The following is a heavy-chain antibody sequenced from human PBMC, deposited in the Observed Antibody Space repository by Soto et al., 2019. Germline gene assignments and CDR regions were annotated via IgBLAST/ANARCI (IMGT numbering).Heavy chain of an antibody. Sequence: GGSLRLSCGVSGFTFSNYGLSWVRQAPGKGLEWVAVISYDGNNKYYADSVKGRFTISRDNSKNTLYLQMNSLRAEDTAVYYCAKIGARIAAAGKVDYWGQGTLVTVSS. J-gene: IGHJ4*02. CDR1: GFTFSNYG. D-gene: IGHD6-13*01. V-gene: IGHV3-30*18. CDR3: AKIGARIAAAGKVDY. CDR2: ISYDGNNK.